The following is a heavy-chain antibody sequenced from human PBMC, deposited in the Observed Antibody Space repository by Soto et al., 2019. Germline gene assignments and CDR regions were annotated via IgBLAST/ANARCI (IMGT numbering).Heavy chain of an antibody. CDR2: IIPISDTA. J-gene: IGHJ4*02. D-gene: IGHD1-1*01. Sequence: QVQLVQSGGEVRKPGSSVKLSCKASGGTFKNFALSWVRQAPGQGLEWMGGIIPISDTANLAQKFQGRVTITADESTSTAYMELSSLRYEGTGVYYCARGGPVTLESGIATLDYCGQGTQLTVSS. CDR3: ARGGPVTLESGIATLDY. CDR1: GGTFKNFA. V-gene: IGHV1-69*01.